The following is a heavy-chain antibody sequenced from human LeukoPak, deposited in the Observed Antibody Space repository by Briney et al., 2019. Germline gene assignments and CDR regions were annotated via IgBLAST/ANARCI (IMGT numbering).Heavy chain of an antibody. V-gene: IGHV1-8*01. CDR2: MNPNSGNT. CDR1: GYTFTSYD. Sequence: ASVKVSCKASGYTFTSYDINWVRHATGQGLEWMGWMNPNSGNTGYAQKFQGRVTMTRNTSISTAYMELSSLRSEDTAVYYCARGQIAVAGIYWFDPWGQGTLVTVSS. CDR3: ARGQIAVAGIYWFDP. J-gene: IGHJ5*02. D-gene: IGHD6-19*01.